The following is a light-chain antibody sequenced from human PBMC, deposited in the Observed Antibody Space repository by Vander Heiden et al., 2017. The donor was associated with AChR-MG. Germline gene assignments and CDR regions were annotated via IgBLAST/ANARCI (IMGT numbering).Light chain of an antibody. V-gene: IGKV1-39*01. CDR3: QQSYNFPRT. CDR1: QNINSS. CDR2: AAS. Sequence: DIQMTQSPSSLSASVGDRVTITCRASQNINSSLNWYQQQPGKAPKVLIYAASHLQRGVPSRFSGSGSGTDFTLTISPQQPEDFATYYCQQSYNFPRTFGQGTKVELK. J-gene: IGKJ1*01.